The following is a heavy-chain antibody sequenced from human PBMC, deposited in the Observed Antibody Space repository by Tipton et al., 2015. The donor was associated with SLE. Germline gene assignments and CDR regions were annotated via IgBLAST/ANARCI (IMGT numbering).Heavy chain of an antibody. CDR1: GCSLSSHY. D-gene: IGHD6-19*01. CDR2: IRYDGSNK. J-gene: IGHJ4*02. V-gene: IGHV3-30*02. Sequence: LSLTCTVSGCSLSSHYWSWIRQPPGKGLEWVAFIRYDGSNKYYADSVKGRFTISRDNSKNTLYLQMNSLRAEDTAVYYCAKDRQWLALDYWGQGTLVTVSS. CDR3: AKDRQWLALDY.